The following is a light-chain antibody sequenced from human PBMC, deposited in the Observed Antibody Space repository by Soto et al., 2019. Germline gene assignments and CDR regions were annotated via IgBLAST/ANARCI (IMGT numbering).Light chain of an antibody. CDR2: DAS. CDR3: QQYDNLPLT. CDR1: QDISNY. V-gene: IGKV1-33*01. Sequence: DIQMTQSPSSLSASVGDRVTITCQASQDISNYLNWYQQKPGKAPKLLIYDASNLETGVPSRFSGSGSRTDFTFTISSLQPEDIATYYFQQYDNLPLTFGQGTRLEIK. J-gene: IGKJ5*01.